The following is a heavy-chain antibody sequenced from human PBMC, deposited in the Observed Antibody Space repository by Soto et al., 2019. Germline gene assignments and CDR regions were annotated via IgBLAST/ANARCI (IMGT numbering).Heavy chain of an antibody. J-gene: IGHJ4*02. CDR3: ARDLQIFCDILTKGNYFDY. CDR1: GYTFTSYG. CDR2: ISAYNGNT. V-gene: IGHV1-18*01. Sequence: QVQLVQSGAEVKKPGASVKVSCKASGYTFTSYGISWVRQAPGQGLEWMGWISAYNGNTNYAQKLQGRVTMTTDTSTSTAYMELRSLRSDDTAVYYCARDLQIFCDILTKGNYFDYWGQGTLVTVSS. D-gene: IGHD3-9*01.